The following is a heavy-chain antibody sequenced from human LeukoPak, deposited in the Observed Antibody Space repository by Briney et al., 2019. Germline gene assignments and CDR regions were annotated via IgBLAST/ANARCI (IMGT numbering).Heavy chain of an antibody. CDR3: ARQITMVRGLSDAFDI. V-gene: IGHV4-39*07. CDR2: IYYSGST. Sequence: SEILSLTCTVSGGSISSSSYYWGWIRQPPGKGLEWIGSIYYSGSTYYNPSLKSRVTISVDTSKNQFSLKLSSVTAADTAVYYCARQITMVRGLSDAFDIWGQGTMVTVSS. D-gene: IGHD3-10*01. J-gene: IGHJ3*02. CDR1: GGSISSSSYY.